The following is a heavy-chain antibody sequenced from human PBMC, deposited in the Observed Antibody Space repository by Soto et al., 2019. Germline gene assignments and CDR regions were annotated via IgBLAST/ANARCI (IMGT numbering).Heavy chain of an antibody. V-gene: IGHV3-64*01. J-gene: IGHJ4*02. CDR3: ARARYSSDWLPFEY. CDR2: ISSNGDNT. Sequence: DVQLVESGGGLVQPGGSLRLSCAASGFTFSSYAIHWVRQAPGKGPEFVSAISSNGDNTYYANSVKGRFTISRDSSKNTLYLQMGSLRAEDMAVYYCARARYSSDWLPFEYWGQGTLVTVSS. CDR1: GFTFSSYA. D-gene: IGHD6-19*01.